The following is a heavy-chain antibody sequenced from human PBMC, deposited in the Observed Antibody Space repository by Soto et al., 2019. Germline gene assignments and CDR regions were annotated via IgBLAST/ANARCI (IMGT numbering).Heavy chain of an antibody. CDR3: ARVREWCDS. CDR1: GGYFSVYY. V-gene: IGHV4-34*01. CDR2: IDHSRYT. J-gene: IGHJ5*01. D-gene: IGHD3-3*01. Sequence: SEIPFLNTAVCGGYFSVYYWNWIRQPPGEGLEWMREIDHSRYTNYNPSLKSRVTISVDTSKNQFSLRLTSVTVTDTAVHYCARVREWCDSWDQGTLVTV.